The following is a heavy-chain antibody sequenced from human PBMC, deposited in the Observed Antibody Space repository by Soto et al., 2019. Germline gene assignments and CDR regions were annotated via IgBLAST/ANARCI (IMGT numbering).Heavy chain of an antibody. CDR2: IIPIYDSP. V-gene: IGHV1-69*06. Sequence: QVHLVQSGTEVKKPGSSVKVSCKASGDTFNNYAISWVRQAPGQGLQWMGGIIPIYDSPSYAQGSHNRVTIPADRSTSTAHLELNGLTSEDTAVYYCAASTFLSGVNGYFHLDFWGQGTLVTVSS. CDR1: GDTFNNYA. D-gene: IGHD2-21*01. J-gene: IGHJ4*02. CDR3: AASTFLSGVNGYFHLDF.